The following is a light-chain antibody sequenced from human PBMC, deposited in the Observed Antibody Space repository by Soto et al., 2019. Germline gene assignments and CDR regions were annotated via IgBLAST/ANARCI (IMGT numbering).Light chain of an antibody. V-gene: IGKV1-5*03. CDR2: KAS. CDR3: QQYDNLPLT. CDR1: QTISSW. Sequence: DIHMTQFPSTLSASVGDRVTITCRASQTISSWLAWFQQKPGKAPKLLIYKASSLESGVPSRFSGSGSGTDFTFTISSLQPEDIATYYCQQYDNLPLTFGGGTKVDIK. J-gene: IGKJ4*01.